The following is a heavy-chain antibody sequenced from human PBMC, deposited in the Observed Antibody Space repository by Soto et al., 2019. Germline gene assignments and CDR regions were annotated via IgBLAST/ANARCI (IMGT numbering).Heavy chain of an antibody. CDR2: INAGYGTT. V-gene: IGHV1-3*05. CDR1: GYTFTSYG. CDR3: ARVATPLAAAGEYGMDV. J-gene: IGHJ6*02. Sequence: QVQLVQSGAEEKKPGASVKVSCKASGYTFTSYGMHWVRQAPGQRLEWMGWINAGYGTTKYSQKFQGRVTITRDTSASTAYMELSSLRSEDTAVYYCARVATPLAAAGEYGMDVWGQGTTVTVSS. D-gene: IGHD6-13*01.